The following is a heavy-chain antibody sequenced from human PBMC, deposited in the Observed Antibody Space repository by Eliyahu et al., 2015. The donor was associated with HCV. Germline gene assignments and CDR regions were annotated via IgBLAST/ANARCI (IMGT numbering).Heavy chain of an antibody. J-gene: IGHJ3*02. V-gene: IGHV4-39*01. CDR3: ARHSPYYYDSSGYRRCWAFDI. CDR1: XXSISSXSYX. CDR2: IYYSGST. Sequence: QLQLQESGPGLVKPSETLSLTCXVSXXSISSXSYXXGWIRQPPGKGLEWIGSIYYSGSTYYNPSLKSRVTISVDTSKNQFSLKLSSVTAADTAVYYCARHSPYYYDSSGYRRCWAFDIWGQGTMVTVSS. D-gene: IGHD3-22*01.